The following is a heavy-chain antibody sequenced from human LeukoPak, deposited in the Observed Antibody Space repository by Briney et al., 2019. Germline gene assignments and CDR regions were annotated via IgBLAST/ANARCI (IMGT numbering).Heavy chain of an antibody. Sequence: GGSLRLSCTVSGFTFSRDVLHWVRQAPGKGLEWLAVISHDGNNNHYADSVKGRFTISRDNSKNTLHLQMSSLRAEDTAVYYCAKSYYDKLTGSFDALDMWGQGTMVIVSS. D-gene: IGHD3-9*01. CDR2: ISHDGNNN. V-gene: IGHV3-30-3*01. CDR3: AKSYYDKLTGSFDALDM. J-gene: IGHJ3*02. CDR1: GFTFSRDV.